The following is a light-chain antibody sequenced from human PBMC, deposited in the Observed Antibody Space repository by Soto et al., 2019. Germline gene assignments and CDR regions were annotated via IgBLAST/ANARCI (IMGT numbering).Light chain of an antibody. CDR3: TSYTNSNTVL. V-gene: IGLV2-14*01. J-gene: IGLJ2*01. CDR2: EVS. Sequence: QSALTQPASVSGSPGQSITISCTGTSNDVGVYNYVSWFQQHPGKAPKLMIYEVSHRPSGVSNRFSASKSGNTASLTISGLQAEDEADYYCTSYTNSNTVLFGGGTKLTVL. CDR1: SNDVGVYNY.